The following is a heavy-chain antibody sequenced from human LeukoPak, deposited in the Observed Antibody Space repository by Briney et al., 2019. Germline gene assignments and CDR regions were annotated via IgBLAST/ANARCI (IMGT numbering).Heavy chain of an antibody. CDR2: INPNSGGT. D-gene: IGHD6-19*01. V-gene: IGHV1-2*02. Sequence: ASVKVSCKASGYTFTGYYMHWVRQAPGQGLEWMGWINPNSGGTNYAQKFQGRVTMTRDTSISTAYMELSRLRSDDTAVYYCARGLVAVVAQPTGQRDYWGQGTLVTVSS. J-gene: IGHJ4*02. CDR3: ARGLVAVVAQPTGQRDY. CDR1: GYTFTGYY.